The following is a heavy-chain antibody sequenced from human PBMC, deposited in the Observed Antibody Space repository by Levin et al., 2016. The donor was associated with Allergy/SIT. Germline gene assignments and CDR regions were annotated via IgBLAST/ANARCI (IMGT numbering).Heavy chain of an antibody. Sequence: GGSLRLSCAASGFTFSSYWMSWVRQAPGKGLEWVANIKQDGSEKYYVDSVKGRFTISRDNSKNTLYLQMNSLRAEDTAVYYCAKAVPDRWIQLWYYFDYWGQGTLVTVSS. CDR1: GFTFSSYW. J-gene: IGHJ4*02. CDR3: AKAVPDRWIQLWYYFDY. CDR2: IKQDGSEK. V-gene: IGHV3-7*03. D-gene: IGHD5-18*01.